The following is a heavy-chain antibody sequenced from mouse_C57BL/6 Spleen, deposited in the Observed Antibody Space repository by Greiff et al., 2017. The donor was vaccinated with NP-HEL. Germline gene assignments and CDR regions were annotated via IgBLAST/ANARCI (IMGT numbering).Heavy chain of an antibody. Sequence: QVQLKQSGAELVRPGASVTLSCKASGYTFTDYEMHWVKQTPVHGLEWIGAIDPETGGTAYTQKFKGKAILTADKSSSTAYMELRSLTSEDSAVYYCTSWYYGSSRAMDYWGQGTSVTVSS. CDR2: IDPETGGT. V-gene: IGHV1-15*01. D-gene: IGHD1-1*01. J-gene: IGHJ4*01. CDR1: GYTFTDYE. CDR3: TSWYYGSSRAMDY.